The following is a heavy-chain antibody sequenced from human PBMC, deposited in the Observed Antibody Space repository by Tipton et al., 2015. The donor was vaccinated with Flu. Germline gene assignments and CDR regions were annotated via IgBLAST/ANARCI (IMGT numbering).Heavy chain of an antibody. CDR3: ARADTDYDYVSAYFDY. Sequence: TLSLTCAVSGYSISSGYYWGWIRQPPGKGLEWIGSIYHSGSTYYSPSLKSRVTISVDTSKNQFSLKLGSVTAADTAVYYCARADTDYDYVSAYFDYWGQGTLVTVSS. CDR1: GYSISSGYY. V-gene: IGHV4-38-2*01. D-gene: IGHD3-16*01. J-gene: IGHJ4*02. CDR2: IYHSGST.